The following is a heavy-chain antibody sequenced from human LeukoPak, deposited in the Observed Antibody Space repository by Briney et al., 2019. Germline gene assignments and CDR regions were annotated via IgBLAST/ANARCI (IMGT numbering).Heavy chain of an antibody. Sequence: SETLSLTCTVSGGSLSSYYWSWVRQPAGKGVEWIGRIYTSGRSNYNPSLTSRGTMSVDKTKNLFSLKLSSVTAADTAVYYCARPLIHDGASDIWGQGTMVTVSS. CDR3: ARPLIHDGASDI. J-gene: IGHJ3*02. CDR2: IYTSGRS. CDR1: GGSLSSYY. V-gene: IGHV4-4*07. D-gene: IGHD1-1*01.